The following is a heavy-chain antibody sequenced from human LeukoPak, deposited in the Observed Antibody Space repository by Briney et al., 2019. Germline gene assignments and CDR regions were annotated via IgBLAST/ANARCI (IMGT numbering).Heavy chain of an antibody. J-gene: IGHJ4*02. V-gene: IGHV3-21*01. CDR3: ARAIGMWFGELSPPAILDY. Sequence: GGSLRLSCAASGFTFSSYSMNWVRQAPGKGLEWVSSISSSSSYIYYGDSVKGRFTISRDNAKNSLYLQMNSLRAEDTAVYYCARAIGMWFGELSPPAILDYWGQGTLVTVSS. CDR1: GFTFSSYS. CDR2: ISSSSSYI. D-gene: IGHD3-10*01.